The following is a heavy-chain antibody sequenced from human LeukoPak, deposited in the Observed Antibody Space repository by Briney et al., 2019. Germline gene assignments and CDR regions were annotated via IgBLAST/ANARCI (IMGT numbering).Heavy chain of an antibody. Sequence: GGSLRLSCTASGFTFSGAWMTWVRQAPGKGLEWVANIREDGTEKNYVDSVKGRFTISRDNAKNSLFLQMSNLRAEDTAVYYCAKGRAGNYYYDSSDYWGQGTLVTVSS. CDR3: AKGRAGNYYYDSSDY. CDR2: IREDGTEK. D-gene: IGHD3-22*01. J-gene: IGHJ4*02. CDR1: GFTFSGAW. V-gene: IGHV3-7*03.